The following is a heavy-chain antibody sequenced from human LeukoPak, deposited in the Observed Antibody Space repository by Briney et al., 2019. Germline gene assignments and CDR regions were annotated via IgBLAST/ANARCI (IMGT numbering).Heavy chain of an antibody. Sequence: ASVKVSCKASGYTFTGYYMHWVRQAPGQGLEWMGWINPNSGGTNYAQKFQGRVTMTRDTSISTAYMELSRPRSDDTAVYYCAREYSQHNYYGSGSHPDYWGQGTLVTVSS. V-gene: IGHV1-2*02. D-gene: IGHD3-10*01. J-gene: IGHJ4*02. CDR1: GYTFTGYY. CDR3: AREYSQHNYYGSGSHPDY. CDR2: INPNSGGT.